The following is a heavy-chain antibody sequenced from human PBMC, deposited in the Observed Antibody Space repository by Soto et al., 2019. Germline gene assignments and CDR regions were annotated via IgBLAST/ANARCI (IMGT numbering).Heavy chain of an antibody. CDR1: GFTFSSYG. V-gene: IGHV3-30*18. CDR2: ISYDGSNK. Sequence: QVQLVESGGGVVQPGRSLRLSCAASGFTFSSYGMHWVRQAPGKGLEWVAVISYDGSNKYYADSVKGRFTISRDNSKNTLYLQMNSLRAEDTAVYYCAKDLAVTTDDYWGQGTLVTVSS. J-gene: IGHJ4*02. CDR3: AKDLAVTTDDY. D-gene: IGHD4-17*01.